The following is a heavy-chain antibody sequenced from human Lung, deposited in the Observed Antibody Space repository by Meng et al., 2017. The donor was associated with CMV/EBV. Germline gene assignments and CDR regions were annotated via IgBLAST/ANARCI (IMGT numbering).Heavy chain of an antibody. CDR2: IYYSGST. CDR1: GGSISSGDYY. D-gene: IGHD5-18*01. CDR3: ARALDTAMVTFDY. Sequence: QAQPHGPGPGPLTPSQTLSLTCTVSGGSISSGDYYWSWIRQPPGKGLEWIGYIYYSGSTYYNPSLKSRVTISVDTSKNQFSLKLSSVTAADTAVYYCARALDTAMVTFDYWGQGTLVTVSS. J-gene: IGHJ4*02. V-gene: IGHV4-30-4*08.